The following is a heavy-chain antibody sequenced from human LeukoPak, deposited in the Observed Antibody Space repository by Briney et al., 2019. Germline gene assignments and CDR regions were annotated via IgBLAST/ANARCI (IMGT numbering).Heavy chain of an antibody. CDR3: AKLAPQDYDYVWGSYRYTGYFDY. CDR1: GFTFSSYA. V-gene: IGHV3-23*01. J-gene: IGHJ4*02. D-gene: IGHD3-16*02. Sequence: PGGSLRLSCAASGFTFSSYAMSWVRQAPGKGLEWVSAISGSGGTTYYADSVKGRFTISRDNSKNTLYLQMNSLGAEDTAVYYCAKLAPQDYDYVWGSYRYTGYFDYWGQGTLVTVSS. CDR2: ISGSGGTT.